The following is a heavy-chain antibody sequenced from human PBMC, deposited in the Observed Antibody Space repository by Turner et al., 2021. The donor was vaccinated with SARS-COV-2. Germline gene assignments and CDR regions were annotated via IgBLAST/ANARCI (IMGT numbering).Heavy chain of an antibody. CDR2: SRGSGGST. CDR1: GFTFSSYA. J-gene: IGHJ4*02. V-gene: IGHV3-23*01. D-gene: IGHD6-19*01. CDR3: AKGPMYSSGWTAG. Sequence: EVQVSASGGGLVQPGGSRRLSCAAAGFTFSSYAMRWVRQAPGKGLEVVSASRGSGGSTDYAESVKGRFTISRDNTKNTRELQMNSLRAEDTAVYYGAKGPMYSSGWTAGWGQGTLVTVSS.